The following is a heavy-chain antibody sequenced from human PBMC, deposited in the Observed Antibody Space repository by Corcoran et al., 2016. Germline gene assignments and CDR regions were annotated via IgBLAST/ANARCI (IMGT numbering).Heavy chain of an antibody. CDR1: GGSISSSSYY. V-gene: IGHV4-39*07. Sequence: QLQLQEAGPGRVKPSETLSLTCTVSGGSISSSSYYWGWIRQPPGKGLEWIGSIYYSGSTYYNPSLKSRVTISVDTSKNQFSLKLSSVTAADTAVYYCTRDIKMGSRDCSSTSCHRGSWFDPWGHGTLVTVSS. CDR3: TRDIKMGSRDCSSTSCHRGSWFDP. D-gene: IGHD2-2*02. J-gene: IGHJ5*02. CDR2: IYYSGST.